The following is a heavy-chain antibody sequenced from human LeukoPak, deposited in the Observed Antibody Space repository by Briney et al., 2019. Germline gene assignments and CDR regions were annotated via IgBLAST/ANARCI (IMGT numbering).Heavy chain of an antibody. D-gene: IGHD4/OR15-4a*01. J-gene: IGHJ4*02. CDR2: IYSDNT. CDR1: GGSISSYF. V-gene: IGHV3-53*01. CDR3: ARRAGAYSHPYDY. Sequence: PSETLSLTCSVSGGSISSYFWSWIRQPAGKGLEWVSFIYSDNTHYSDSVKGRFTISRDNSKNTLYLQMNSLRAEDTAVYYCARRAGAYSHPYDYWGQGTLVTVSS.